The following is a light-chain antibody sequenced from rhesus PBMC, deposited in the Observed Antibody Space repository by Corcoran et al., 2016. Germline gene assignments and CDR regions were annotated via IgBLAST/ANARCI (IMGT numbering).Light chain of an antibody. V-gene: IGKV1-38*01. CDR3: QQRKSYPLT. J-gene: IGKJ4*01. CDR2: DAS. CDR1: QGINNY. Sequence: DIQLTQSPSSLSASVGDRVTITCRASQGINNYLAWYQQKSGKAPKLLIYDASNLDSGVPSRFSGRRSGTEFRLTISTLQPEDSATYYCQQRKSYPLTFGGGTKVEIK.